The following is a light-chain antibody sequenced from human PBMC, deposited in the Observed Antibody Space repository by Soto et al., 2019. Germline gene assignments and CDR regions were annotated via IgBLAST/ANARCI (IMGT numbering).Light chain of an antibody. CDR3: CSYADNYTYV. CDR1: SSDVGVYNY. J-gene: IGLJ1*01. V-gene: IGLV2-11*01. CDR2: DVS. Sequence: QCALTQPRSVSGSPGQSVTISCTGTSSDVGVYNYVSWYQQHPGKAPKVMIYDVSKRPSGVPDRFSGSKSGNTASLTISGLQAEDEADYYCCSYADNYTYVFGSGTKLTVL.